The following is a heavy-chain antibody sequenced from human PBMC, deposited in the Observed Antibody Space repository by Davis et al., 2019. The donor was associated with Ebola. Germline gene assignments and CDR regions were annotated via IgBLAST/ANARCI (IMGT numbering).Heavy chain of an antibody. CDR3: ARGSAAAGRYYFDY. D-gene: IGHD6-13*01. J-gene: IGHJ4*02. CDR1: GYTFTGYY. V-gene: IGHV1-2*02. CDR2: INPNSGGT. Sequence: ASVKVSCKASGYTFTGYYMHWVRQAPGQGLEWMGWINPNSGGTNYAQKLQGRVTMTTDTSTSTAYMELRSLRSDDTAVYYCARGSAAAGRYYFDYWGQGTLVTVSS.